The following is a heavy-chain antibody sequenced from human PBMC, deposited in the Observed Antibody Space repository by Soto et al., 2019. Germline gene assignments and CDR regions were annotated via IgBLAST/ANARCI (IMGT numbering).Heavy chain of an antibody. J-gene: IGHJ6*04. Sequence: PSETLSLTCAVYGGSFSGYYWSWIRQPPGKGLEWIGEINHSGSTNYNPSLTSLVTISVDTSKNQFSLQLSSGTAADTAVYYCARGQCMDVWGEGTTVTVSS. CDR3: ARGQCMDV. V-gene: IGHV4-34*01. CDR1: GGSFSGYY. CDR2: INHSGST.